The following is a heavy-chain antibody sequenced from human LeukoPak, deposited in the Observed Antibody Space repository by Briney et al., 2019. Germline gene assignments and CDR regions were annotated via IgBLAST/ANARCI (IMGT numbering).Heavy chain of an antibody. CDR2: ISPTGSTT. CDR1: GFSFSGHW. J-gene: IGHJ4*02. V-gene: IGHV3-74*01. Sequence: GGSLRLPCTASGFSFSGHWMHWARQLPGKGLVWVSRISPTGSTTSYADSVKGRFTVSRDNAKNTLYLQVNNLRAEDTAVYYCARGPNSNWSGLDFWGQGTLLTVSS. D-gene: IGHD6-6*01. CDR3: ARGPNSNWSGLDF.